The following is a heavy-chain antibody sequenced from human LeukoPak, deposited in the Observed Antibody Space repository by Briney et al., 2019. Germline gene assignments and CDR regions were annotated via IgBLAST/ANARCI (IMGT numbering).Heavy chain of an antibody. CDR3: ARERVRGVIYYGMDV. Sequence: ASVKVSCNASGYTFTSYGISWVRQAPGQGLEWMGWISAYNGNTNYAQKLQGRVTMTTDTSTSTAYMELRSLRSDDTAVYYCARERVRGVIYYGMDVWGQGTTVTVSS. V-gene: IGHV1-18*01. J-gene: IGHJ6*02. CDR2: ISAYNGNT. CDR1: GYTFTSYG. D-gene: IGHD3-10*01.